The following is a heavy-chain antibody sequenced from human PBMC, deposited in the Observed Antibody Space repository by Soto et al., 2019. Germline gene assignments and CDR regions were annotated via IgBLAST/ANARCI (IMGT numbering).Heavy chain of an antibody. J-gene: IGHJ4*02. CDR3: AKDRSGDYVAEGGFSGFDY. D-gene: IGHD4-17*01. Sequence: GGSLRLSCAASGFTFSSYAMSWVRQAPGKGLEWVSAISGSGGSTYYADSVKGRFTISRDNSKNTLYLQMNSLRAEDTAVYYSAKDRSGDYVAEGGFSGFDYWGQGTLVTVSS. CDR1: GFTFSSYA. CDR2: ISGSGGST. V-gene: IGHV3-23*01.